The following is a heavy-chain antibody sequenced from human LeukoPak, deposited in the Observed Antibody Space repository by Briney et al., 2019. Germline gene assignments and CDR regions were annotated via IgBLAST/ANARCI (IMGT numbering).Heavy chain of an antibody. CDR3: AKDIHGYSYGPFDY. CDR2: ISWNSGSI. V-gene: IGHV3-9*01. J-gene: IGHJ4*02. CDR1: GFTFDDYA. Sequence: GGSLRLSCAASGFTFDDYAMHWVRQAPGKGLEWVSGISWNSGSIGYADSVKGRFTISRDNAKNSLYLQMNSLRAEDTALYYCAKDIHGYSYGPFDYWGQGTLVTVSS. D-gene: IGHD5-18*01.